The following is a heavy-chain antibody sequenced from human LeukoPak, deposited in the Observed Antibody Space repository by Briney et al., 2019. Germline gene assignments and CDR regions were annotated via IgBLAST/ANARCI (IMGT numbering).Heavy chain of an antibody. Sequence: GGSLRLSCAAAGFTFSHYGMHWSRQGPGKGLEWVAAIQHDGSYQYYGDSVKGRFTISIDSSKNMVYLQMNSRRAEDTAGYPCARDVDASGHSSWLDPWGQGTLVTVSS. CDR2: IQHDGSYQ. CDR1: GFTFSHYG. CDR3: ARDVDASGHSSWLDP. D-gene: IGHD3-3*01. V-gene: IGHV3-33*01. J-gene: IGHJ5*02.